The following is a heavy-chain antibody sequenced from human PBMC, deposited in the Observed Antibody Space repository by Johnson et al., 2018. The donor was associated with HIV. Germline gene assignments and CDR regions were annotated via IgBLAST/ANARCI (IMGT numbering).Heavy chain of an antibody. Sequence: EVQLVESGGGLVKPAWSPRLSCGASQFTFSSKYMSWVRQAPGKGLEWVSIIYSGGSTYYADSVQGRFTISRDNSKNTLFLQVSSLRGDDTAVYYCVRDVVSDGRYPPDAFDIWGQGTMVIVSS. D-gene: IGHD3-16*02. CDR1: QFTFSSKY. V-gene: IGHV3-66*01. CDR2: IYSGGST. CDR3: VRDVVSDGRYPPDAFDI. J-gene: IGHJ3*02.